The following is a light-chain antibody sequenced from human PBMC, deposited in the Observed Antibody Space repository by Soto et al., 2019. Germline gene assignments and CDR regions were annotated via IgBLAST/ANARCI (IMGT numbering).Light chain of an antibody. CDR2: GAY. Sequence: DIQMTKSPASLSASVGDRVTITCQASQDINNYFNWFQQKPGKAPKLLIYGAYNLETGVPSRFSGSRSVTDFNCNISSLQPEDMSINYCQQYDDVPITFGQGTRLQIK. CDR1: QDINNY. V-gene: IGKV1-33*01. J-gene: IGKJ5*01. CDR3: QQYDDVPIT.